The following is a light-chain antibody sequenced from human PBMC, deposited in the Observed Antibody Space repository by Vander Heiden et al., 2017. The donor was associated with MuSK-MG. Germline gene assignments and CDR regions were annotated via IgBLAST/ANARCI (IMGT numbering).Light chain of an antibody. J-gene: IGKJ3*01. CDR1: QSISSY. CDR3: QQRDSTLFT. CDR2: AAS. V-gene: IGKV1-39*01. Sequence: DIQMTQSPSSLSASVGDRVTITCRASQSISSYLNWYQQKPGKAPKLLIYAASSWQRGFPSRFSGSGSGTDLTLTISSLQHEDFATYYCQQRDSTLFTFGPGTKVD.